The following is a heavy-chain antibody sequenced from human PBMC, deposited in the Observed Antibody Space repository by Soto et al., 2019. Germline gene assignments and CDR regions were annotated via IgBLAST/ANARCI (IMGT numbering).Heavy chain of an antibody. CDR1: GFTFDDYA. J-gene: IGHJ4*02. V-gene: IGHV3-9*01. CDR3: AKATSLEVIAARFDY. CDR2: ISWNSGSI. D-gene: IGHD6-6*01. Sequence: EVQLMESGGGLVQPGRSLRLSCAASGFTFDDYAMHWVRQAPGKGLEWVSGISWNSGSIGYADSVKGRFTISRDNAQHSLYLQMNSLRAEDTALSYCAKATSLEVIAARFDYWGPGTLVTVSS.